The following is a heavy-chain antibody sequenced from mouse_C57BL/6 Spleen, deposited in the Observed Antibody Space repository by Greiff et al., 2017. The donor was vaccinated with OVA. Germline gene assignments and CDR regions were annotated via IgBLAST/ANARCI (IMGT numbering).Heavy chain of an antibody. D-gene: IGHD2-3*01. CDR2: IYPRSGNT. V-gene: IGHV1-81*01. J-gene: IGHJ4*01. Sequence: LQESGAELARPGASVKLSCKASGYTFTSYGISWVKQRTGQGLEWIGEIYPRSGNTYYNEKFKGKATLTADKSSSTAYMELRSLTSEDSAVYFCARKELYDGYYNAMDYWGQGTSVTVSS. CDR3: ARKELYDGYYNAMDY. CDR1: GYTFTSYG.